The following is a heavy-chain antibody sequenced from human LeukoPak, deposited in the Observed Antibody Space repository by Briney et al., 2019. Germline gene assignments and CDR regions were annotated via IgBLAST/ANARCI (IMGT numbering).Heavy chain of an antibody. CDR2: ISSSGSTI. D-gene: IGHD2-2*01. J-gene: IGHJ3*02. V-gene: IGHV3-11*01. CDR3: ARDIAHCSSTSCYVPASAFDI. Sequence: GSLRLSCAASGLTFSDYYMSWIRQAPGKGLEWVSYISSSGSTIYYADSVKGRFTISRDNAKNSLYLQMNSLRAEDTAVYYCARDIAHCSSTSCYVPASAFDIWGQGTMVTVSS. CDR1: GLTFSDYY.